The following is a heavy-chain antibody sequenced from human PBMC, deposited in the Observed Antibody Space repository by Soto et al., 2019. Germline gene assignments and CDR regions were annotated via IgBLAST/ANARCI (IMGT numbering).Heavy chain of an antibody. CDR2: IKQDGSEK. J-gene: IGHJ6*03. CDR1: GFTFSSYW. Sequence: ESGGGLVQPGGSLRLSCAASGFTFSSYWMSWVRQAPGKGLEWVANIKQDGSEKYYVDSVKGRFTISRDNAKNSLYLQMNSLRAEDTAVYYCARDRAMALYYYYMDVWGKGTTVTVSS. V-gene: IGHV3-7*01. D-gene: IGHD5-18*01. CDR3: ARDRAMALYYYYMDV.